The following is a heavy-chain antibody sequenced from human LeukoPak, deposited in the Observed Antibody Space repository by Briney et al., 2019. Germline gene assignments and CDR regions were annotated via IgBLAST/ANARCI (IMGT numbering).Heavy chain of an antibody. V-gene: IGHV4-34*01. CDR2: ISHSGDT. CDR1: GGSLSGYW. Sequence: SETLSLTCAVSGGSLSGYWWCWIRQSPATGLEWIGEISHSGDTNYNPSFESRVAITLDTSNNQFSLHLSSVTAADTAVYYCARTDYSLPWVQGNPVTVSS. D-gene: IGHD4-11*01. CDR3: ARTDYSLP. J-gene: IGHJ5*02.